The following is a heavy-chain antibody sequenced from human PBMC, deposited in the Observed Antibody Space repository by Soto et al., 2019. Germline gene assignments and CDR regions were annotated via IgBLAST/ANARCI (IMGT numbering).Heavy chain of an antibody. Sequence: GGSLRLSCAASGFTFSSFALSWVRQAPGKGLEWVSAISGSGDGTDYADSVKGRFTISRDNSKNTLYLQMNSLRAEDTAVYYWAGPGYSSQDYWGQGALVTVSS. V-gene: IGHV3-23*01. CDR2: ISGSGDGT. J-gene: IGHJ4*02. D-gene: IGHD5-18*01. CDR3: AGPGYSSQDY. CDR1: GFTFSSFA.